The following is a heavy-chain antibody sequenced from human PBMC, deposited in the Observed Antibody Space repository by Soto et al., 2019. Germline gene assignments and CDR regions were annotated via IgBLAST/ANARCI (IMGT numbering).Heavy chain of an antibody. J-gene: IGHJ6*03. CDR2: INHSGST. CDR1: GGSFSGYY. CDR3: AREFATYYYYYMDV. D-gene: IGHD3-10*01. Sequence: LETLSLTCAVYGGSFSGYYWSWIRQPPGKGLEWIGEINHSGSTNYNPSLKSRVTISVDTSKNQFSLKLSSVTAADTAVYYCAREFATYYYYYMDVWGKGTTVTVSS. V-gene: IGHV4-34*01.